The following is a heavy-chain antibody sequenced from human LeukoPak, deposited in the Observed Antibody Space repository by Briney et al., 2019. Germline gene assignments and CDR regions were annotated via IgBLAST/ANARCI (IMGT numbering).Heavy chain of an antibody. D-gene: IGHD3-10*01. CDR1: GLNFSRNG. J-gene: IGHJ4*02. V-gene: IGHV3-30*02. Sequence: GGSLRLSCTASGLNFSRNGMHWVRQAPGKGLEWVAFIRYDGSNKYYADSVKGRFTISRDNSKNTLYLQMNSLRAEDTAVYYCAKDHYGSGSHYDYWGQGTLVTVSS. CDR2: IRYDGSNK. CDR3: AKDHYGSGSHYDY.